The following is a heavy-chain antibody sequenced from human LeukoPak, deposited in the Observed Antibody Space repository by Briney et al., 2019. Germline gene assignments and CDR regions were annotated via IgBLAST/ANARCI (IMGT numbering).Heavy chain of an antibody. D-gene: IGHD6-6*01. V-gene: IGHV4-34*01. J-gene: IGHJ3*01. Sequence: SETLSLTCAVYGESFSGYYWSWVRQSPGKGLEWIGEINHSGSTNYNSSLKSRVTISVDTSKSQFSLRLSSVTAADTAVYYCAKVCSSSSRDAFDVWGQGTMVTVSS. CDR1: GESFSGYY. CDR3: AKVCSSSSRDAFDV. CDR2: INHSGST.